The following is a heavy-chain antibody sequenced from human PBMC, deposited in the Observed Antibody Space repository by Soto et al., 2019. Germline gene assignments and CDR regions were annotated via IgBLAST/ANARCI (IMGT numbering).Heavy chain of an antibody. CDR1: GFTFSRYA. D-gene: IGHD6-13*01. CDR3: AKASSEYGGSPWYIDFEY. V-gene: IGHV3-23*01. CDR2: ISTSGGTS. J-gene: IGHJ4*02. Sequence: HPGGPLRLSCAASGFTFSRYAMTWVRQAPGKGLEWVSSISTSGGTSYYADSVKGRFTISRDNSNNMMHLQLNGLRAEDTALYYWAKASSEYGGSPWYIDFEYWGQGALVTVS.